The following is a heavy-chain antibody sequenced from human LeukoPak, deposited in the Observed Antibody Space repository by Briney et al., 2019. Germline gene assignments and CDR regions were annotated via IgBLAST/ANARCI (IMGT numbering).Heavy chain of an antibody. CDR3: ARGATGPDLCSGVPLVYWFDY. V-gene: IGHV4-59*11. J-gene: IGHJ4*02. CDR1: GGSISSHY. Sequence: PSETLSLTCTVSGGSISSHYWSWIRQPPGKGLEWVGYIYYSGSTNYNPSLKSPVTISVDTSKNQFSLTLSSVTAGDRAVYYCARGATGPDLCSGVPLVYWFDYCGQGTLVTVSS. D-gene: IGHD3-3*01. CDR2: IYYSGST.